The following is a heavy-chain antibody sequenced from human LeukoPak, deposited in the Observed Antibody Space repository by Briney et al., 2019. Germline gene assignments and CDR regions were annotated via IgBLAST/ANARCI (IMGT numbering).Heavy chain of an antibody. Sequence: ASVKVSCKASGYTFTGYYMHWVRQAPGQGLEWMGWINPNSGGTNYAQKFQGRVTMTRDTSISTAYMELSRLRSDDTAVYYCARDSHNWNYSGFDPWGQGTLVIVSS. CDR1: GYTFTGYY. CDR3: ARDSHNWNYSGFDP. J-gene: IGHJ5*02. CDR2: INPNSGGT. D-gene: IGHD1-7*01. V-gene: IGHV1-2*02.